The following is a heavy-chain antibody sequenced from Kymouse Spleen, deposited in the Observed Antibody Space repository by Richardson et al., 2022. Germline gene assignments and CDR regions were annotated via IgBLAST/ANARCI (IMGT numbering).Heavy chain of an antibody. CDR3: ARAGGYSGYHDTEYYYYGMDV. J-gene: IGHJ6*02. D-gene: IGHD5-12*01. CDR1: GGSISSSNW. V-gene: IGHV4-4*02. Sequence: QVQLQESGPGLVKPSGTLSLTCAVSGGSISSSNWWSWVRQPPGKGLEWIGEIYHSGSTNYNPSLKSRVTISVDKSKNQFSLKLSSVTAADTAVYYCARAGGYSGYHDTEYYYYGMDVWGQGTTVTVSS. CDR2: IYHSGST.